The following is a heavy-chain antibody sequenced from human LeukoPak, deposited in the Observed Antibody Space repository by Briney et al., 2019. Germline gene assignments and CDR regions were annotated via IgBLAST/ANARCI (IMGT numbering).Heavy chain of an antibody. D-gene: IGHD5-18*01. Sequence: GGSLRLSCAASGFTFSNYRLHWVRQAPGKGLVWVSHINSDGSITSYADSVKGRFTISRDNAKNTLYLQMNSLRAEDTAVYYCARDAVDTANAVWGQGTTVTVSS. CDR2: INSDGSIT. CDR1: GFTFSNYR. V-gene: IGHV3-74*01. J-gene: IGHJ6*02. CDR3: ARDAVDTANAV.